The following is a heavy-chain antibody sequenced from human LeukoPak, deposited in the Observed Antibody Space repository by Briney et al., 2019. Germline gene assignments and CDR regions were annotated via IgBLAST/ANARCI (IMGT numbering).Heavy chain of an antibody. CDR2: ISSSSSYI. CDR1: AFTFSSYS. J-gene: IGHJ4*02. D-gene: IGHD6-13*01. CDR3: AKTSSSWNYFDY. Sequence: PGGSLRHSCATSAFTFSSYSMNWVRQAPGKGLEWVSSISSSSSYIYYADSVKGRFTISRDNAKNSLYLQMNSPRAEDTAVYYCAKTSSSWNYFDYWGQGTLVTVSS. V-gene: IGHV3-21*01.